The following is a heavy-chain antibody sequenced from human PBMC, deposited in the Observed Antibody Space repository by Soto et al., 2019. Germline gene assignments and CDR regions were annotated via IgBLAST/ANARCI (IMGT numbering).Heavy chain of an antibody. V-gene: IGHV1-18*01. CDR1: GYTFTSYG. Sequence: QVQLVQSGAEVKKPGASVKVSCKASGYTFTSYGISWVRQAPGQGLEWMGWISAYNGNTNYAQKLQGRVTMTTDTPTGTAYRERRGLRSDDTAVYYVARVNRPLGYWGQGTLVTVS. CDR2: ISAYNGNT. J-gene: IGHJ4*02. D-gene: IGHD3-22*01. CDR3: ARVNRPLGY.